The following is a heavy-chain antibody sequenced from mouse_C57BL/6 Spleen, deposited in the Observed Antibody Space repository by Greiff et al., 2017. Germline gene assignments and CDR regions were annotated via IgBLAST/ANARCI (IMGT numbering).Heavy chain of an antibody. V-gene: IGHV5-16*01. CDR2: INYDGSST. D-gene: IGHD3-1*01. Sequence: EVKLVESEGGLVQPGSSMKLSCTASGFTFSDYYMAWVRQVPDKGLEWVANINYDGSSTYYLDSLKSRFIISRDNAKNILYLQMRSLKSDDTATYYCARDSGGDSGAMDDWGQGTSVTVSS. CDR1: GFTFSDYY. CDR3: ARDSGGDSGAMDD. J-gene: IGHJ4*01.